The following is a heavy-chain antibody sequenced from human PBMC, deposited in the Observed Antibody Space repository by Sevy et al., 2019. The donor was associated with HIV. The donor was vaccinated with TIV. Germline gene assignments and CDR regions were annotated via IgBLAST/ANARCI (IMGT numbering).Heavy chain of an antibody. Sequence: ASVKVSCKASGYTLTKLSIHWVRQAPGKGLEWMGDFDPQDGETIYAERFQGRLTMTVDTSTDTAYMELSSLTSEDTAVYYCATVGLRYYSGASSYQGDWFDPWGQGTLVTVSS. CDR3: ATVGLRYYSGASSYQGDWFDP. CDR2: FDPQDGET. V-gene: IGHV1-24*01. J-gene: IGHJ5*02. D-gene: IGHD2-15*01. CDR1: GYTLTKLS.